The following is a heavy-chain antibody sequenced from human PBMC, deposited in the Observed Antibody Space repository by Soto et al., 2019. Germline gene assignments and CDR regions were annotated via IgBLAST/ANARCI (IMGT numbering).Heavy chain of an antibody. CDR2: IDPSGGVT. D-gene: IGHD1-26*01. CDR3: ARDVSGHDNDETIGYYCDR. V-gene: IGHV1-46*01. Sequence: ASVKVSCKASGYTFTRFHIHWVRQAPGQGLEWMGMIDPSGGVTRDAQRFQGRITMTSDTSTSSVYMELRGLTSEDTAVYYCARDVSGHDNDETIGYYCDRWGPGTLVTVAS. J-gene: IGHJ4*02. CDR1: GYTFTRFH.